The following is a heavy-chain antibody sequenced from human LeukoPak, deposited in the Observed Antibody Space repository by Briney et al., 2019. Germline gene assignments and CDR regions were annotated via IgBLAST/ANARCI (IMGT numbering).Heavy chain of an antibody. CDR1: GVPFSGYY. V-gene: IGHV4-34*01. J-gene: IGHJ4*02. Sequence: SETLSLTCAVYGVPFSGYYWSWIRQPPGKGLEWIGEINHSGSTNYNPSLKSRVTISVDTSKNQFSLKLSSVTAADTAVYYCARWSHWSAVAGRNFDYWGQGTLVTVSS. CDR2: INHSGST. CDR3: ARWSHWSAVAGRNFDY. D-gene: IGHD6-19*01.